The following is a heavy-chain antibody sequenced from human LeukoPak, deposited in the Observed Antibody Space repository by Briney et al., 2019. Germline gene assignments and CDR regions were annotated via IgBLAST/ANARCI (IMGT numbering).Heavy chain of an antibody. CDR2: IYPGDSDT. J-gene: IGHJ3*02. CDR3: ARPHDYGDRSDAFDI. Sequence: GESLKISCKGSGYSFTSYWIGWVRQMPGKGQEWMGIIYPGDSDTRYSPSFQGQVTISADKSISTAYLQWSSLKASDTAMYYCARPHDYGDRSDAFDIWGQGTMVTVSS. D-gene: IGHD4-17*01. V-gene: IGHV5-51*01. CDR1: GYSFTSYW.